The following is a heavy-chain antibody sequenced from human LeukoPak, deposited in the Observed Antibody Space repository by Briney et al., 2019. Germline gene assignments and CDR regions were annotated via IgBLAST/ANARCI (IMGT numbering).Heavy chain of an antibody. V-gene: IGHV3-23*01. J-gene: IGHJ4*02. CDR1: GFTFSSYG. Sequence: GGTLRLSCAASGFTFSSYGMNWVRQAPGKGLEWVSAISGSGGTTYYADSVKGRFTISRDNSKNTLYLQMNSLRAEDTAVYYCARERPHTAYYYFDYWGQGTLVTVSS. CDR3: ARERPHTAYYYFDY. CDR2: ISGSGGTT. D-gene: IGHD3-10*01.